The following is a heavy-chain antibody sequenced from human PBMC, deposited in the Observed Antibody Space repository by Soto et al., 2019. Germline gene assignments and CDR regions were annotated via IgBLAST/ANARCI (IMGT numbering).Heavy chain of an antibody. CDR2: ISSSSSYI. Sequence: EVQLVESGGGLVKPGGSLRLSCAASGFTFSSYSMNWVRQAPGKGLEWVSSISSSSSYIYYADSVKGRFTISRDNAKNSLYLQMNSLRAEDTAVYYCARDLEDGDYPWEYFDYWGQGTLVTVSS. D-gene: IGHD4-17*01. J-gene: IGHJ4*02. CDR3: ARDLEDGDYPWEYFDY. V-gene: IGHV3-21*01. CDR1: GFTFSSYS.